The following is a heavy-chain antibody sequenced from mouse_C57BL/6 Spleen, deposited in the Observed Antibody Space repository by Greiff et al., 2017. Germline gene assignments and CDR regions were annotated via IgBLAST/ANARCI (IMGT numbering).Heavy chain of an antibody. Sequence: VQLQQPGAELVRPGTSVKLSCKASGYTFTSYWMHWVKQRPGQGLEWIGVIDPSDSYTNYNQKFKGKATLTVDTSSSTAYMQLSSLTFEDSAVYYCARAGTTVVEDPYFDYWGQGTTLTVSS. D-gene: IGHD1-1*01. J-gene: IGHJ2*01. V-gene: IGHV1-59*01. CDR1: GYTFTSYW. CDR3: ARAGTTVVEDPYFDY. CDR2: IDPSDSYT.